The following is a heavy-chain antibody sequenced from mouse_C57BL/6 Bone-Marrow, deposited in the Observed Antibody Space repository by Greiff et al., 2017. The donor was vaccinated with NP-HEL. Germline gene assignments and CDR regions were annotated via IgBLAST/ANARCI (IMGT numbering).Heavy chain of an antibody. V-gene: IGHV7-3*01. D-gene: IGHD1-1*01. CDR3: ARCPSFYYGSSYWYFDV. CDR2: IRNNANGYTT. Sequence: EVKVEESGGGLVQPGGSLSLSCAASGFTFTDYYMSWVRQPPGKALEWLGFIRNNANGYTTEYSASVKGRFTISRDNSQSILYLQMNALRAEDSATYYCARCPSFYYGSSYWYFDVWGTGTTVTVSS. J-gene: IGHJ1*03. CDR1: GFTFTDYY.